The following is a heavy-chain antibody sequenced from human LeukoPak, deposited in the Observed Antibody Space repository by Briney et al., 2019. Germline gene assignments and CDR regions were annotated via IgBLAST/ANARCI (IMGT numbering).Heavy chain of an antibody. V-gene: IGHV3-7*01. CDR1: GFTFNNAW. CDR3: ATDYLAY. CDR2: MDVDGSME. Sequence: GGSLRLSCAASGFTFNNAWMSWVRQAPGKGLEWVAKMDVDGSMEHYVDSVKGRFTISRDNAKNSLYLQMNNLRVEDTALYYCATDYLAYWGQGTLVTVSS. J-gene: IGHJ4*02.